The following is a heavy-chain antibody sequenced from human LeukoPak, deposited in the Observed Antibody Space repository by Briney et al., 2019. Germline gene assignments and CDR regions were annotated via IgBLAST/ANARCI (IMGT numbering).Heavy chain of an antibody. Sequence: PSETLSLTCAVYGGSFSGYYWSWIRQPPGKGLEWIGRIYTSGSTNYNPSLKSRVTISVDTSKNQFSLKLSSVTAADTAVYYCARRDTVVTRYERVGAFDIWGQGTMVTVSS. D-gene: IGHD4-23*01. CDR1: GGSFSGYY. CDR3: ARRDTVVTRYERVGAFDI. CDR2: IYTSGST. J-gene: IGHJ3*02. V-gene: IGHV4-59*10.